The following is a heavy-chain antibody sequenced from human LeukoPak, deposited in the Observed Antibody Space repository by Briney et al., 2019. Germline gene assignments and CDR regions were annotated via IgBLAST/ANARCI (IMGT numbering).Heavy chain of an antibody. D-gene: IGHD2-2*01. J-gene: IGHJ3*02. CDR1: GYTFTGYY. V-gene: IGHV1-2*02. Sequence: ASVKVSCKASGYTFTGYYMHWVRQAPGQGLEWMGWINPNSGGANYAQKFQGRVTMTRDTSISTAYMELSRLSSDDTAVYYCARDHPPYCSSTSCYGEGGFAFDIWGQGTMVTVSS. CDR3: ARDHPPYCSSTSCYGEGGFAFDI. CDR2: INPNSGGA.